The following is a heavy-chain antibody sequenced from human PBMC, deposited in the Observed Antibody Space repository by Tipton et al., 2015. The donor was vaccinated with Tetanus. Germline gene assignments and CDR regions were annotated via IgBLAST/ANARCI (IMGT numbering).Heavy chain of an antibody. CDR2: ISGSGGST. V-gene: IGHV3-23*01. J-gene: IGHJ3*02. D-gene: IGHD3-22*01. CDR1: GFTFSSYA. Sequence: SLRLSCAASGFTFSSYAMSWVRQAPGKGLEWVSAISGSGGSTYYADSVKGRFTISRDNSKNTLYLQMNSLRAEGTAVYYCAKVGGIVVVIPNAFDIWGQGTMVTVSS. CDR3: AKVGGIVVVIPNAFDI.